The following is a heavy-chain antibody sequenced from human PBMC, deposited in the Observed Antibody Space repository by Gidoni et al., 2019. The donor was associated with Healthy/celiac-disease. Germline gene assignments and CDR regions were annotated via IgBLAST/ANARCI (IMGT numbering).Heavy chain of an antibody. Sequence: EVQLLESGGGLVQPGGSLRLSCAASGFTFSSYAMSWVRQAPGKGLEWVSAISGSGGSTYYADSVKGRFTISRDNSKNTLYLQMNSLRAEDTAVYYCAKQYPDYGDYEFPPTDAGIMGWGQGTLVTVSS. V-gene: IGHV3-23*01. CDR3: AKQYPDYGDYEFPPTDAGIMG. CDR1: GFTFSSYA. CDR2: ISGSGGST. J-gene: IGHJ4*02. D-gene: IGHD4-17*01.